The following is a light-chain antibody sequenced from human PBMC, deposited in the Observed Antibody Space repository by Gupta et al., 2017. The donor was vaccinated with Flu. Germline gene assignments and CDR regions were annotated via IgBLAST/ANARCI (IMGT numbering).Light chain of an antibody. CDR2: SAS. Sequence: TLSLSPRETVTVSCRARQRVSRNNVAWYHQQTGHAPSHLMLSASIRTTGVPYLFSGSGPGPDFTLTISRLEHEDFAVYYCQLWSSSPSTFGEGTKLEIK. V-gene: IGKV3-20*01. J-gene: IGKJ2*02. CDR3: QLWSSSPST. CDR1: QRVSRNN.